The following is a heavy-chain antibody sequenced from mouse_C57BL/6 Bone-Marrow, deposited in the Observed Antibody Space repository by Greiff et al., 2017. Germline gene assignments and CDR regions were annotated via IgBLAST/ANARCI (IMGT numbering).Heavy chain of an antibody. V-gene: IGHV1-18*01. CDR3: ARETMVKYFEV. CDR1: GYTFTDYN. Sequence: VQLQQSGPELVKPGASVKIPCKASGYTFTDYNMDWVKQSHGKSLEWIGDINPNNGGTIYNQKFKGKATLTVDKSSSSADMERRSLTAEDTAVYYCARETMVKYFEVWGTGTTVTVSS. CDR2: INPNNGGT. J-gene: IGHJ1*03. D-gene: IGHD2-13*01.